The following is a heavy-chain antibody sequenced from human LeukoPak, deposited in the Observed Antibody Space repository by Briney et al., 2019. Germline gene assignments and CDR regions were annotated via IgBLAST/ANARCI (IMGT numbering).Heavy chain of an antibody. V-gene: IGHV1-2*02. CDR3: ARSRSRDCSSTRWYSYGLDY. Sequence: ASVKVSCKASGYTFTGYYMHWVRQAPGQGLEWMGWINPNSGGTNYAQKFQGRVTMTRDTSISTAYMELSRLRSDDTAVYYCARSRSRDCSSTRWYSYGLDYWGEGTLVTVSS. D-gene: IGHD2-2*01. CDR1: GYTFTGYY. J-gene: IGHJ4*02. CDR2: INPNSGGT.